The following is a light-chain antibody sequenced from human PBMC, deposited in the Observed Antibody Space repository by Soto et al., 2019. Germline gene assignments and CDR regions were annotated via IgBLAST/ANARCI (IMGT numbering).Light chain of an antibody. V-gene: IGLV2-8*01. CDR2: DVN. Sequence: QLVLTQPASVSGSPGQSITISCTGTSSDVGAYIFVSWYQQHPGKAPKLMVYDVNRRPPGVPDRFFGSKSGNTASLTVSGLQAEDEADYYCVSFAGGTYVFGTGTKVTVL. CDR1: SSDVGAYIF. J-gene: IGLJ1*01. CDR3: VSFAGGTYV.